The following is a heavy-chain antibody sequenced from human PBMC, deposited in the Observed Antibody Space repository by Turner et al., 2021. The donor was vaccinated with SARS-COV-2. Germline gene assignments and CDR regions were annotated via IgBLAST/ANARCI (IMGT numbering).Heavy chain of an antibody. Sequence: EVQLVESGGGLVKPGGSLRLSCAASGFTFSNAWMSWVRQAPGKGLEWVCRIKSKTDGGTTDYAAPVKGRFTISRDDSKNTLYLQMNSLKTEDTAVYYCTTGTYYYDSSAYPNDAFDIWGQGTMVTVSS. J-gene: IGHJ3*02. CDR1: GFTFSNAW. CDR3: TTGTYYYDSSAYPNDAFDI. V-gene: IGHV3-15*01. D-gene: IGHD3-22*01. CDR2: IKSKTDGGTT.